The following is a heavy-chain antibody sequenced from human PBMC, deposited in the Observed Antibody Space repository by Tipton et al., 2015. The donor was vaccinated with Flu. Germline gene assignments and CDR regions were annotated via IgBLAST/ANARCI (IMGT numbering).Heavy chain of an antibody. Sequence: TLSLTCSLPADSVASAYYWGWIRQPPEKGLEWIGNAHRFGTPYCNPSLRSRVTISIDRSKNQISLRLTSVTAADTAVYYCARRDFSNYVSDPKNWFDPRGQGTLVTVSS. CDR3: ARRDFSNYVSDPKNWFDP. J-gene: IGHJ5*02. V-gene: IGHV4-38-2*01. CDR1: ADSVASAYY. CDR2: AHRFGTP. D-gene: IGHD4-11*01.